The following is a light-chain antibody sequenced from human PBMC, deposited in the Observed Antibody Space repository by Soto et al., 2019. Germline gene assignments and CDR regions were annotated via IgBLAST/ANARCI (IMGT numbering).Light chain of an antibody. CDR3: QQYYDTPQT. Sequence: DIVMTQSPDSLAVSLGERATINCRSSQSLLYSANNKNYLAWYQQKPGQPPKLLIYWASIREFGVPDRFSGSGSGTDFTLIISSLQAEDVAVYSCQQYYDTPQTFGQGTTVEIK. J-gene: IGKJ1*01. V-gene: IGKV4-1*01. CDR2: WAS. CDR1: QSLLYSANNKNY.